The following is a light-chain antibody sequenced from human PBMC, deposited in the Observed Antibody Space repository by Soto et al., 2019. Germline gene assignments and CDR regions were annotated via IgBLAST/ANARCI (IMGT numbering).Light chain of an antibody. CDR1: QSVTSN. J-gene: IGKJ1*01. V-gene: IGKV3-15*01. CDR2: GAS. Sequence: ETVMTQSPATLSVSPGERATLSCRASQSVTSNLAWYQQKPDQAPRLLIYGASTRATGIPARFSGSGSGTEFTITIRSLQSEDFAVYYCQQYNNWPWTFGHGTKVEIK. CDR3: QQYNNWPWT.